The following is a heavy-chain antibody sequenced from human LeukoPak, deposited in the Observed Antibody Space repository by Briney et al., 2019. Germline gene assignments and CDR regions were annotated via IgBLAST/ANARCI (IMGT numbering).Heavy chain of an antibody. CDR2: ISSSSSTI. J-gene: IGHJ4*02. V-gene: IGHV3-48*02. D-gene: IGHD6-19*01. CDR1: GFTFSSYS. CDR3: ARDGVEYSSGWYVWYYFDY. Sequence: GGSLRLSCAASGFTFSSYSMTWVRQAPGKGLEWVSYISSSSSTIYYADSVKGRFTISRDNAKNSLYLQMNSLRDEDTAVYYCARDGVEYSSGWYVWYYFDYWGQGTLVTVSS.